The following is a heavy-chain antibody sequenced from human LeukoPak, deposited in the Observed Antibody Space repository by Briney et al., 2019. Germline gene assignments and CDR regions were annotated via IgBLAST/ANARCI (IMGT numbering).Heavy chain of an antibody. CDR3: AREGVYSSPSDY. V-gene: IGHV4-59*01. D-gene: IGHD6-13*01. CDR1: GGPISSYY. Sequence: SETLSLTCTVSGGPISSYYWSWIRQPPGKGLEWIGYIYYSGSTNYNPSLKSRVTISVDTSKNQFSLKLSSVTAADTAVYYCAREGVYSSPSDYWGQGTLVTVSS. J-gene: IGHJ4*02. CDR2: IYYSGST.